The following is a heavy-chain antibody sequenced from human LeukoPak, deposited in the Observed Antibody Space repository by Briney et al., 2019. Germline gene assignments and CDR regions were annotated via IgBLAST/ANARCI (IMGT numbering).Heavy chain of an antibody. J-gene: IGHJ4*02. Sequence: GGSLRLSCAASGFTFSSYAMSWVRQAPGKGLEWVSAISGSGGSTYYADSVKGRFTISRDNSKNTLYLQMNSLRAEDTAVYYCAKDHRGGSSAYYFDYWGQGTLVTVSS. D-gene: IGHD6-6*01. CDR2: ISGSGGST. V-gene: IGHV3-23*01. CDR3: AKDHRGGSSAYYFDY. CDR1: GFTFSSYA.